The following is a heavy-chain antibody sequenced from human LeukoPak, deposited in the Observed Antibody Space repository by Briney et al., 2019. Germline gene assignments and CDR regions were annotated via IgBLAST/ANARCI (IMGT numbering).Heavy chain of an antibody. CDR1: GGTFSDYL. Sequence: PSETLSLTCSVYGGTFSDYLLSWIRQSPGRGLEWIGEIDDGGNTNYNPSLISRVIVSMEKSKKQFSLVMRSVAAADTAVYYCARFSRITWGDWGDAFDIWGQGTTVIVSS. J-gene: IGHJ3*02. D-gene: IGHD2-21*02. V-gene: IGHV4-34*01. CDR3: ARFSRITWGDWGDAFDI. CDR2: IDDGGNT.